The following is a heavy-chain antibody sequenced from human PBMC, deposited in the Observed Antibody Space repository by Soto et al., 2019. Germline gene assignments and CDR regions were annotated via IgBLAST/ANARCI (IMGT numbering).Heavy chain of an antibody. D-gene: IGHD2-2*01. J-gene: IGHJ4*02. V-gene: IGHV1-18*01. CDR1: GYTFTTYG. Sequence: ASVKVSCKASGYTFTTYGISWVRQAPGQGLEWMGWISGYNGNTNYAQKFQGRVAMATDTSTSTAYMELRSLRSDDTAVYYCARGPRYCRCTSCHREHYYFDDWGKGTVVTVAS. CDR3: ARGPRYCRCTSCHREHYYFDD. CDR2: ISGYNGNT.